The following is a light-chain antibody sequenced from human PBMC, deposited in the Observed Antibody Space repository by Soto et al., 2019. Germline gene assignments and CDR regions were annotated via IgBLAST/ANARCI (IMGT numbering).Light chain of an antibody. Sequence: SYELTQPPSVSVAPGKTARITCGGNNIGIKSVHWYQQKSGQAPVLVISYDSDRPSGIPERFSGSNSGNTATLTISRVEAGDEDDYYCQVWDSSSDHVLFGGGTKLTVL. CDR2: YDS. CDR3: QVWDSSSDHVL. V-gene: IGLV3-21*04. CDR1: NIGIKS. J-gene: IGLJ2*01.